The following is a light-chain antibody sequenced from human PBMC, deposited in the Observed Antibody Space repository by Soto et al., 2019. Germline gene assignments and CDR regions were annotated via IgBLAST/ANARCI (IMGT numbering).Light chain of an antibody. Sequence: EIVLTQSPSTLSLSPEERATLSCMASQSVSGYLAWYQQKPGQAPRLLIYDASNKATGIPARFSGSGSGTDFTLTISSLEPEDFAVYYCQQRSNWPITFGQGTRLEIK. CDR1: QSVSGY. CDR2: DAS. CDR3: QQRSNWPIT. V-gene: IGKV3-11*01. J-gene: IGKJ5*01.